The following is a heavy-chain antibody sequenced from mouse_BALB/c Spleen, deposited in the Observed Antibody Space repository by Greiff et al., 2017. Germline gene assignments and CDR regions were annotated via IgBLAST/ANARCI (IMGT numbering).Heavy chain of an antibody. CDR3: ARSSTMITAWFGY. Sequence: VQLQESGPELVKPGASVKISCKASGYAFSSSWLNWVKQRPGQGLEWIGRIYPGDGDTNYNGKFKGKATLTADKSSSTAYMQLSSLTSVDSAVYFCARSSTMITAWFGYWGQGTLVTVSA. CDR2: IYPGDGDT. V-gene: IGHV1-82*01. D-gene: IGHD2-4*01. CDR1: GYAFSSSW. J-gene: IGHJ3*01.